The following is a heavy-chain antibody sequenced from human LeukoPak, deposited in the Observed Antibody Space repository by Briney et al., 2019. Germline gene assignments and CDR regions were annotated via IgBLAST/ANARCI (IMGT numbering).Heavy chain of an antibody. V-gene: IGHV4-38-2*02. Sequence: GSLRLSCEGSGFTFRSYSMNWVRQAPGKGLEWIGSIYHSGSTYYNPSLKSRVTISVDTSKNQFSLKLSSVTAADTAVYYCAREGGDSGYDLDYWGQGTLVTVSS. J-gene: IGHJ4*02. CDR1: GFTFRSYS. CDR2: IYHSGST. D-gene: IGHD5-12*01. CDR3: AREGGDSGYDLDY.